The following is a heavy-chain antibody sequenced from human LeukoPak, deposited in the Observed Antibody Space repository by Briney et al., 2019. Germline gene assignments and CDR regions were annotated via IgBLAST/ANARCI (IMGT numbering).Heavy chain of an antibody. Sequence: GGSLRLSCAASGFTFSSYSMNWARQAPGKGLEWVSSISSSSSYIYYADSEKGRFTISRDNAKNSLYLQMNSLRAEDTAVYYCARENGKVATAPIDYWGQGTLVTVSS. D-gene: IGHD5-12*01. CDR3: ARENGKVATAPIDY. CDR1: GFTFSSYS. CDR2: ISSSSSYI. J-gene: IGHJ4*02. V-gene: IGHV3-21*01.